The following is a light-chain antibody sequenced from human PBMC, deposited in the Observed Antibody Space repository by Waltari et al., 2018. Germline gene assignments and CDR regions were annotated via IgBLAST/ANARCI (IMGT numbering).Light chain of an antibody. Sequence: QSVLTQPPSVSGAPGQRVTISCPGGGSPIGAGYDVHWYRQLPGKAPELLIYGVNNRPSGVPDRFFGSLSGTSASLAITGLQAEDEADYYCQSYDTSLSVVFGGGTKLTV. V-gene: IGLV1-40*01. CDR3: QSYDTSLSVV. CDR1: GSPIGAGYD. J-gene: IGLJ2*01. CDR2: GVN.